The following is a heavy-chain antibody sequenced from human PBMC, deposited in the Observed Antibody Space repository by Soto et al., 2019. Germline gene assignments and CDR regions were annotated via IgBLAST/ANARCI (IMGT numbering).Heavy chain of an antibody. D-gene: IGHD3-10*01. V-gene: IGHV4-31*02. J-gene: IGHJ4*02. Sequence: PSETLSLTCTVSGGSISSGGYYWSWIRQHPGKGLEWIGYIYYSGSTYYNPSLKSRVTISVDTSKNQFSLKLSSVTAADTAVYYCASGPPREFLWFGDPREYYFDYWGQGTLVTVSS. CDR1: GGSISSGGYY. CDR2: IYYSGST. CDR3: ASGPPREFLWFGDPREYYFDY.